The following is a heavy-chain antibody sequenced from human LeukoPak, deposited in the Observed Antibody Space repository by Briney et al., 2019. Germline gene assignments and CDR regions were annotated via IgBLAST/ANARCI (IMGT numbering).Heavy chain of an antibody. CDR2: INPDGSTT. V-gene: IGHV3-74*01. CDR3: ASDVGYKFGY. CDR1: GFPFSRDS. J-gene: IGHJ4*02. D-gene: IGHD6-25*01. Sequence: GGSLRLSCAASGFPFSRDSMHWVRQSPGKGLVWLSRINPDGSTTNYADSVKGRFTISRDNAKNTLYLQMNSLRDEDTAVYYCASDVGYKFGYWGQGTLVTFSS.